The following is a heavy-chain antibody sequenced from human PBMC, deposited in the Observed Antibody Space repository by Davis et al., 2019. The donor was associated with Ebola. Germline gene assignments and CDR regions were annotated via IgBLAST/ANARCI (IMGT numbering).Heavy chain of an antibody. CDR3: AKDRDRTAKGVYFDY. J-gene: IGHJ4*02. Sequence: GGSLRLSCAASGFTFSSYGMHWVRQAPGKGLEWVSAIRGSGGSTYYADSVKGRFTISRDNSKNTLYLQMNSLRAEDTAVYYCAKDRDRTAKGVYFDYWGQGTLVTVSS. D-gene: IGHD3-16*01. CDR2: IRGSGGST. CDR1: GFTFSSYG. V-gene: IGHV3-23*01.